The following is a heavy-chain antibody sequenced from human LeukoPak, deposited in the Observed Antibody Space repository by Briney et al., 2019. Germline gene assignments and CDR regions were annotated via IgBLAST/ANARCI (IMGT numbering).Heavy chain of an antibody. J-gene: IGHJ5*02. V-gene: IGHV1-69*10. CDR1: GGTFSSYT. CDR2: IIPILGIA. D-gene: IGHD3-22*01. CDR3: ARVMAPYYYDSSGYWCDP. Sequence: ASVKVSCKASGGTFSSYTISWVRQAPGQGLEWMGGIIPILGIANYAQKFQGRVTITADKSTSTAYMELSSLRSEDTAVYYCARVMAPYYYDSSGYWCDPWGQGTLVTVSS.